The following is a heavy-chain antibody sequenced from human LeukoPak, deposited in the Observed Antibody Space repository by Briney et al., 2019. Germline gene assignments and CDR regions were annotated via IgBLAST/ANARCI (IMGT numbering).Heavy chain of an antibody. CDR2: IYYSGST. D-gene: IGHD6-13*01. J-gene: IGHJ4*02. CDR1: GGSISSYY. Sequence: SETLSLTCTVSGGSISSYYWSWIRQPPGKGLEWIGYIYYSGSTYYNPSLKSRVTISVDTSKNQFSLKLSSVTAADTAVYYCARGDYAAAGDYWGQGTLVTVSS. CDR3: ARGDYAAAGDY. V-gene: IGHV4-59*08.